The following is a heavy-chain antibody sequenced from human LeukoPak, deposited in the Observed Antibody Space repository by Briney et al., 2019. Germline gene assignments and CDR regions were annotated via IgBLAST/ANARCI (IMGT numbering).Heavy chain of an antibody. D-gene: IGHD3-10*01. CDR2: ISSSSSYI. Sequence: GGSLRLSCAASGFTFSSYSMNWVRQAPGKGLEWVSSISSSSSYIYYADSVKGRFTISRDNSKNTLYLQMNSLRAEDTAVYYCAKDGGMLWFGELSHFDYWGQGTLVTVSS. J-gene: IGHJ4*02. CDR3: AKDGGMLWFGELSHFDY. CDR1: GFTFSSYS. V-gene: IGHV3-21*04.